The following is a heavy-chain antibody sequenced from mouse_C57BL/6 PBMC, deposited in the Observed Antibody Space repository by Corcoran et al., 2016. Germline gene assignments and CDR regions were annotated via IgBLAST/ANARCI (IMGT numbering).Heavy chain of an antibody. D-gene: IGHD1-1*01. Sequence: EVQLQQSGPELVKPGASVKISCKASGYTFTDYYMNWVKQSQGKSLEWIGDINPNNGGTSYNQKFKGKATLTVDKSSSTAYMELRSLTSEDSAVYYCARRRITTVVPFDYGGQGTTLTVSS. CDR2: INPNNGGT. CDR1: GYTFTDYY. CDR3: ARRRITTVVPFDY. J-gene: IGHJ2*01. V-gene: IGHV1-26*01.